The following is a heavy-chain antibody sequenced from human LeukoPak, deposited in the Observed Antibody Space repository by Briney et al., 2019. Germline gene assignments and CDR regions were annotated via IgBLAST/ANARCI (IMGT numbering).Heavy chain of an antibody. J-gene: IGHJ3*02. CDR1: GFTFSRYW. CDR3: ARDRRYYDILTGYYGAFDI. D-gene: IGHD3-9*01. Sequence: PGGSLRLSCAASGFTFSRYWMSWVRQAPGKGLEGVANIKQDGSEKYYVDSVKGRFTISRDNAKNSLYLQMNSLRAEDTAVYYCARDRRYYDILTGYYGAFDIWGQGTMVTVSS. CDR2: IKQDGSEK. V-gene: IGHV3-7*04.